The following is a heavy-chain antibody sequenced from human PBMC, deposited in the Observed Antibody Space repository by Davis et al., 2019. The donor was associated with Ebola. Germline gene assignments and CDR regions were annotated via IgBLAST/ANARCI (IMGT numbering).Heavy chain of an antibody. CDR2: INAGNGNT. Sequence: ASVKVSCKASGYTFTSYAMHWVRQAPGQRLEWMGRINAGNGNTKYSQKFQGRVTITRDTSASTAYMELSSLRSEDTAVYYCARDPTYYDILTGYYTYAKYNWFDPWGQGTLVTVSS. D-gene: IGHD3-9*01. CDR1: GYTFTSYA. CDR3: ARDPTYYDILTGYYTYAKYNWFDP. J-gene: IGHJ5*02. V-gene: IGHV1-3*01.